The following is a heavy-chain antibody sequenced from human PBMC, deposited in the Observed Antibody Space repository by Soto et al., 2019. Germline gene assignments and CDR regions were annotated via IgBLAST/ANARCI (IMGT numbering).Heavy chain of an antibody. D-gene: IGHD4-17*01. CDR2: INSDGSST. V-gene: IGHV3-74*01. CDR3: ASSARGSYGDYS. Sequence: EAHLVESGGGLVQPGGSLRLSCAASGFTFSNYWIHWVRQAPGKGLVWVSRINSDGSSTNYADSVKGRFTISRDNAKNTVYLQMNRLRVEDMAMFYCASSARGSYGDYSWGQGTLVTLSP. CDR1: GFTFSNYW. J-gene: IGHJ4*02.